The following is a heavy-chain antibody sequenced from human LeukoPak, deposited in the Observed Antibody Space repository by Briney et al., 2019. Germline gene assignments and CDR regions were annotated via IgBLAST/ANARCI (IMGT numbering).Heavy chain of an antibody. V-gene: IGHV1-2*02. CDR3: ARGVVAATLYYYMDV. CDR1: GYTFTGYY. Sequence: ASVKVSCKASGYTFTGYYMHWVRQAPGQGLEWMGWINPNSGGTNYAQKFQGRVTMTRDTSISTAYMELSRLRSDDTAVYYCARGVVAATLYYYMDVWGKGTTVTVSS. J-gene: IGHJ6*03. CDR2: INPNSGGT. D-gene: IGHD2-15*01.